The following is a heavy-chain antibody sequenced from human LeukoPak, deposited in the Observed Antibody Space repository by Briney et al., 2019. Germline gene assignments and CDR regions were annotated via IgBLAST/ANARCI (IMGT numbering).Heavy chain of an antibody. D-gene: IGHD3-22*01. CDR3: ARDLAYYNDRNYD. V-gene: IGHV3-21*01. J-gene: IGHJ4*02. CDR1: GFTFSIYS. Sequence: PGGSLRLSCAASGFTFSIYSMHWVRQAPGKGLEWVSSIDNSSYNIYYADSVKGRFTISRDNAQSSVFLQMNSLRAEDTAVYYCARDLAYYNDRNYDWGQGTLVTVSS. CDR2: IDNSSYNI.